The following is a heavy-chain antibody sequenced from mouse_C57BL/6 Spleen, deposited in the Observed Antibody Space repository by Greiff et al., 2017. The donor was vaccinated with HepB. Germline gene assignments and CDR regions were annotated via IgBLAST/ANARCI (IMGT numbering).Heavy chain of an antibody. CDR2: IDPSDSYT. V-gene: IGHV1-59*01. CDR1: GYTFTSYW. J-gene: IGHJ3*01. Sequence: QVQLKQPGAELVRPGTSVKLSCKASGYTFTSYWMHWVKQRPGQGLEWIGVIDPSDSYTNYNQKFKGKATLTVDTSSSTAYMQLSSLTSEDSAVYYCARGDDYGSSPFAYWGQGTLVTVSA. D-gene: IGHD1-1*01. CDR3: ARGDDYGSSPFAY.